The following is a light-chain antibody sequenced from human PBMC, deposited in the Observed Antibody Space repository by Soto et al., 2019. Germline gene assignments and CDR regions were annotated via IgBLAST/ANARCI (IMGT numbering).Light chain of an antibody. CDR2: GAS. Sequence: EIVMTQSPATLSVSPGERATLSCRASQSVSSNLAWYQQKPGQAPRLLIYGASPRATGIPARFGGSGSGTVFTLTISSLQSEDFGVYYCQQYNKWPWTFGQGTKVDI. CDR3: QQYNKWPWT. CDR1: QSVSSN. V-gene: IGKV3-15*01. J-gene: IGKJ1*01.